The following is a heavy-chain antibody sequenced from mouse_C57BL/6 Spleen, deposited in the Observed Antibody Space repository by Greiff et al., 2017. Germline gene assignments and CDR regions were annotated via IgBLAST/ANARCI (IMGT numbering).Heavy chain of an antibody. Sequence: QVQLKESGPELVKPGASVKISCKASGYAFSSSWMNWVKQRPGKGLEWIGRIYPGDGDTNYNGKFKGKATLTADKSSSTAYMQLSSLTSEDSAVYFCARWDYGNSGAMDYWGQGTSVTVSS. J-gene: IGHJ4*01. CDR2: IYPGDGDT. CDR1: GYAFSSSW. CDR3: ARWDYGNSGAMDY. V-gene: IGHV1-82*01. D-gene: IGHD2-1*01.